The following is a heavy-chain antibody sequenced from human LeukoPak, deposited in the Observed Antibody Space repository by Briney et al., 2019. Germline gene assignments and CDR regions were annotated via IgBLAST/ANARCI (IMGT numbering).Heavy chain of an antibody. CDR3: ARVGGYSYGYAFDY. D-gene: IGHD5-18*01. CDR1: GFTFSSYW. J-gene: IGHJ4*02. CDR2: IKQDGSEK. Sequence: GSLRLSCAASGFTFSSYWMSWVRQAPGKGLEWVANIKQDGSEKYYVDSVKGRFTISRDNVKNSLYLQMNSLRAEDTAVYYCARVGGYSYGYAFDYWGQGTLVTVSS. V-gene: IGHV3-7*01.